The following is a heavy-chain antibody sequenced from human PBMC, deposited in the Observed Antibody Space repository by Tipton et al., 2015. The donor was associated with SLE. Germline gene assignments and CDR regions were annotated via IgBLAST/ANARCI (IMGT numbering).Heavy chain of an antibody. V-gene: IGHV4-59*01. CDR2: IYYSGST. Sequence: TLSLTCTVYGGSFSSYYWCWIRQPPGKGLEWIGYIYYSGSTNYNPSLKSRVTISVDTSKNQFSLKLSSVTAADTAVYYCARYGTYDGSRYFQHWGQGTLVTVSS. CDR1: GGSFSSYY. D-gene: IGHD1-26*01. J-gene: IGHJ1*01. CDR3: ARYGTYDGSRYFQH.